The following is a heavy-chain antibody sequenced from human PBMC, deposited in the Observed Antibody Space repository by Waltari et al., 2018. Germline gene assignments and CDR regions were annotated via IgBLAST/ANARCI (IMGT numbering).Heavy chain of an antibody. D-gene: IGHD3-10*01. CDR2: IYTSGST. J-gene: IGHJ5*02. Sequence: QVQLQESGPGLVKPSQTLSLTCTVSGGSISSGSYYWSWIRQPAGKGLEWIGRIYTSGSTNYNPSLKIRDTISVDTAKNQFSLKLSSVTAADTAVYYCARNYGSGSYLANWFDPWGQGTLVTVSS. V-gene: IGHV4-61*02. CDR3: ARNYGSGSYLANWFDP. CDR1: GGSISSGSYY.